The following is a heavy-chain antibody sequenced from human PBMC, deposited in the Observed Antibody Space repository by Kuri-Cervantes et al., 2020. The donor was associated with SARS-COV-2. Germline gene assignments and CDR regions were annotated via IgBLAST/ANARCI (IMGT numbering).Heavy chain of an antibody. Sequence: KVSCKASGYTFTSYWISWVRQMPGKGLEWMGIIYPDDSDTRYSPSFQGQVTISADKSISTAYLQWSSLKASDTAMYYCARRDFGSGSYYLDYWGQGTLVTVSS. CDR3: ARRDFGSGSYYLDY. V-gene: IGHV5-51*01. J-gene: IGHJ4*02. CDR2: IYPDDSDT. CDR1: GYTFTSYW. D-gene: IGHD3-10*01.